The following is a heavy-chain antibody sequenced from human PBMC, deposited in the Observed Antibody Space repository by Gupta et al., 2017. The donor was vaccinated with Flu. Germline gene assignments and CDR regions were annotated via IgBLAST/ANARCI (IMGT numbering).Heavy chain of an antibody. V-gene: IGHV4-59*08. D-gene: IGHD3-9*01. CDR3: ARLDDITCCHFDS. Sequence: YYWNWIRQPPGKGLEWIGYVHSSGRTNYNPSLKSRLTIAVDTSKNQFSLNMSSVTAADTAVYYGARLDDITCCHFDSWGQGTPVTVSS. CDR1: YY. J-gene: IGHJ4*02. CDR2: VHSSGRT.